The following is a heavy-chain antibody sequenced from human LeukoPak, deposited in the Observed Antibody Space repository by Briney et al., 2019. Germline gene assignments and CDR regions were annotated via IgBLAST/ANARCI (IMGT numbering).Heavy chain of an antibody. V-gene: IGHV4-59*01. CDR1: GASINHYY. D-gene: IGHD5-12*01. J-gene: IGHJ6*02. CDR3: ARLGNSGYKGGGMDV. Sequence: SETLSLTCTVSGASINHYYWGWIRQQPPGKGMEWIGYFYYSGSTNYNPSLKSRVSISADTSKNQFTLILTSVTAADTAVYYCARLGNSGYKGGGMDVWGPGTTVTVSS. CDR2: FYYSGST.